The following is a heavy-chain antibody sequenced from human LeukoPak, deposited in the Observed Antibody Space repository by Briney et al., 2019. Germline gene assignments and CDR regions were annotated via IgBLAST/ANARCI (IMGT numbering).Heavy chain of an antibody. D-gene: IGHD2-2*02. J-gene: IGHJ4*02. Sequence: EGSLRLSCAASGFTFSSYVITWVRQAPGKGLEWVSAISDTGRSIYYADSVKGRFTISRDNSQNTVYLQMNSLRAEDTAVYYCAKLGEVGGMSCYTNWGQGTRVTVSS. CDR2: ISDTGRSI. CDR1: GFTFSSYV. V-gene: IGHV3-23*01. CDR3: AKLGEVGGMSCYTN.